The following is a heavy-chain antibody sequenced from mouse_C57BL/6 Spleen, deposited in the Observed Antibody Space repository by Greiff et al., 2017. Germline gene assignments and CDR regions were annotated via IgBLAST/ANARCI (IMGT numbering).Heavy chain of an antibody. CDR3: ARSTNWAYYFDY. Sequence: EVQGVESGGGLVKPGGSLKLSCAASGFTFSSYAMSWVRQTPEKRLEWVATISDGGSYTYYPDNVKGRFTISRDNAKNNLYLQMSHLKSEDTAMYYCARSTNWAYYFDYWGQGTTLTVSS. D-gene: IGHD4-1*01. CDR1: GFTFSSYA. V-gene: IGHV5-4*01. J-gene: IGHJ2*01. CDR2: ISDGGSYT.